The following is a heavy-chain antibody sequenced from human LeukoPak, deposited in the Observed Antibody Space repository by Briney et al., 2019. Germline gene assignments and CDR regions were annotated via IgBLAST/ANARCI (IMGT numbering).Heavy chain of an antibody. CDR1: GFTFSNYG. Sequence: GGSLRLSCAASGFTFSNYGMHWVRQAPGKGLEWVATITYDGSSEYYADSVKDRSTVSRDDSKNTLYLQMSSLKTEDTAVNYCAKRGDGGHKSLEYWGQGTLVIVSS. CDR3: AKRGDGGHKSLEY. V-gene: IGHV3-30*18. CDR2: ITYDGSSE. D-gene: IGHD3-16*01. J-gene: IGHJ4*02.